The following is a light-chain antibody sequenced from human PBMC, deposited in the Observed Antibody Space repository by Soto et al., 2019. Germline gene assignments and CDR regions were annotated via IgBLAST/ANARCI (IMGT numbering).Light chain of an antibody. CDR2: DAY. CDR3: QHHSLYSPWT. J-gene: IGKJ1*01. V-gene: IGKV1-5*01. Sequence: DIHMTQSPSSLSVSVGDRVTITCRTSQNINAWLAWYQQRPGQAPKLMIYDAYTVQSGVPSRFSGSGSGTEFTLTISSLQPDDSATYYCQHHSLYSPWTFGQGTKVDIK. CDR1: QNINAW.